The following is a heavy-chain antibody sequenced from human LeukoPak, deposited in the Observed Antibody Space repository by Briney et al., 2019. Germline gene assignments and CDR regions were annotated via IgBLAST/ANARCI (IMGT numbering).Heavy chain of an antibody. Sequence: SETLSLTCTVSGGSISSGSYYWSWIRQPAGKGLEWIGRIYTSGSTNYNPSLKSRVTISVDTSKNQFSLKLSSVTAADTAVYYCARSSGWYFTIDHWGQGTLVTVSP. V-gene: IGHV4-61*02. CDR3: ARSSGWYFTIDH. CDR1: GGSISSGSYY. CDR2: IYTSGST. D-gene: IGHD6-19*01. J-gene: IGHJ4*02.